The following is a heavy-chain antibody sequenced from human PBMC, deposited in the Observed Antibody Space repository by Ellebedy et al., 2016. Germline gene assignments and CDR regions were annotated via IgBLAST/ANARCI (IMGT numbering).Heavy chain of an antibody. V-gene: IGHV5-51*01. CDR2: IYPDDSNT. Sequence: GESLKISXMGSGYTFTGYWIAWVRQMPGKGLEWMGIIYPDDSNTRYSPSFQGQVTISADKSVSTAYLQWSSLKASDTAMYYCARWVRGVNDAFDIWGQGTMVTVSS. D-gene: IGHD3-10*01. CDR3: ARWVRGVNDAFDI. J-gene: IGHJ3*02. CDR1: GYTFTGYW.